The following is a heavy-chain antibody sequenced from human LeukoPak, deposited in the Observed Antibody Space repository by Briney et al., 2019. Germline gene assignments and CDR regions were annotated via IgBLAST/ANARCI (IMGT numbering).Heavy chain of an antibody. CDR1: GFTFSSYG. Sequence: GRSLRLSCAASGFTFSSYGTHWVRQAPGKGLEWVAVISYDGSNKYYADSVKGRFTISRDNSKNTLYLQMNSLRAEVTAVYYCAKFSGYGDYATPDAFDNWGQGTMVTVSS. CDR3: AKFSGYGDYATPDAFDN. D-gene: IGHD4-17*01. CDR2: ISYDGSNK. J-gene: IGHJ3*02. V-gene: IGHV3-30*18.